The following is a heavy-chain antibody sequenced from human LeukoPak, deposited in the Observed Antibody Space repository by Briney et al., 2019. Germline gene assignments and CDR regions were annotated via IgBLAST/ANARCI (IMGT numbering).Heavy chain of an antibody. Sequence: SETLSLTCTVSGGSISSSNYYWGWIRQPPGKGLEWIGSIYTGSTYYSPSLKSRVTISVDTSKNQSSLKLSSVTAADTAVYYCARHQLISSTSCFDYWGQGTLVTVSS. V-gene: IGHV4-39*01. CDR3: ARHQLISSTSCFDY. CDR2: IYTGST. D-gene: IGHD2-2*01. CDR1: GGSISSSNYY. J-gene: IGHJ4*02.